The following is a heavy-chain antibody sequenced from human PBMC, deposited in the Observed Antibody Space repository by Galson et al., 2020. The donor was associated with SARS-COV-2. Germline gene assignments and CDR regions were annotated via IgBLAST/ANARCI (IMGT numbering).Heavy chain of an antibody. J-gene: IGHJ3*02. V-gene: IGHV3-73*01. CDR2: IRSKANSYAT. CDR1: GFSFSDFA. CDR3: TSLQI. Sequence: GGSLKISCAASGFSFSDFAMHWVRQASGKGLEWVGRIRSKANSYATAYAASVKGRFTVSRDDSKNTAYLQMNSLKTEDTAVYYCTSLQIWGQGTMVTVSS.